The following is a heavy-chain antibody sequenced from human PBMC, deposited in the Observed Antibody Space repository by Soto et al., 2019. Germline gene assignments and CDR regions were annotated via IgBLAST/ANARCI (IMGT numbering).Heavy chain of an antibody. CDR2: IIPIFGTA. Sequence: ASVKVSCKASGGTFSSYAISWVRQAPGQGLEWMGGIIPIFGTANYAQKFQGRVTITADESTSTAHMELSSLRSEDTAVYYCARGRAARPIDYWGQGTLVTVSS. V-gene: IGHV1-69*13. J-gene: IGHJ4*02. CDR3: ARGRAARPIDY. CDR1: GGTFSSYA. D-gene: IGHD6-6*01.